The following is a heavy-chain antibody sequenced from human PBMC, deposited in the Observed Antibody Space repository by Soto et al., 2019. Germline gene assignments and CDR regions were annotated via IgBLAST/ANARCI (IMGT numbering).Heavy chain of an antibody. CDR1: GFSFSDHY. D-gene: IGHD3-10*01. CDR2: ISGSGTTS. Sequence: QVQLVESGGGLVKPGGSLRLSCGASGFSFSDHYMTWIRQAPGKGLEWVSYISGSGTTSYYTDSVKGRFTVSRDNAKNSVYLDMNSLRSEATAVYYCAGDDHYYTSDFWGHGTLVTVSS. J-gene: IGHJ4*01. V-gene: IGHV3-11*01. CDR3: AGDDHYYTSDF.